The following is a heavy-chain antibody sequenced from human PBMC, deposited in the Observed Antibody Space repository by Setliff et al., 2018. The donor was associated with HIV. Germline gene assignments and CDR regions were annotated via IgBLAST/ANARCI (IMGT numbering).Heavy chain of an antibody. CDR1: GGSISSGSYY. CDR3: AREFTSVAGTRPPFDP. Sequence: SETLSLTCTVSGGSISSGSYYWSWIRQPAGKGLEWIGHINTSGSTNYNPPLKSRVTISVDTSKNQFSLKLSSVTAEDTAVYYCAREFTSVAGTRPPFDPWGQGTLVTVSS. CDR2: INTSGST. D-gene: IGHD6-19*01. V-gene: IGHV4-61*09. J-gene: IGHJ5*02.